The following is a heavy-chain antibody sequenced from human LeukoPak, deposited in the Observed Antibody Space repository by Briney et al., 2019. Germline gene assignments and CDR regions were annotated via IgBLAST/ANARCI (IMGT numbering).Heavy chain of an antibody. J-gene: IGHJ3*01. CDR1: VDSFTGYH. Sequence: GASVKVSFKAFVDSFTGYHLHWVRQAPRQGLEWMGWVNPKTGGTNYARKFQGRVTMTRDTSINTVNMELSRLTSDDTAVYYCAREFSSKLEWLAYVTGDDAFDVWGQGTMITVS. D-gene: IGHD3-3*01. CDR2: VNPKTGGT. V-gene: IGHV1-2*02. CDR3: AREFSSKLEWLAYVTGDDAFDV.